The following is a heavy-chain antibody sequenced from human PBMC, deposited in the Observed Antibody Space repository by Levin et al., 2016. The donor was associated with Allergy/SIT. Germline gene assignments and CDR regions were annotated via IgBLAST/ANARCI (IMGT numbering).Heavy chain of an antibody. D-gene: IGHD2-15*01. CDR2: VHSGGTT. J-gene: IGHJ5*02. CDR1: GGSISSGNW. V-gene: IGHV4-4*02. Sequence: SETLSLTCVVSGGSISSGNWWSWVRQPPGKGLEWIGQVHSGGTTYYNPSLKSRAAMSADKSKNQLSLNLSLVTAADTAVYYCARATCGGGSCYSTRPWFDPWGQGTLVAVSS. CDR3: ARATCGGGSCYSTRPWFDP.